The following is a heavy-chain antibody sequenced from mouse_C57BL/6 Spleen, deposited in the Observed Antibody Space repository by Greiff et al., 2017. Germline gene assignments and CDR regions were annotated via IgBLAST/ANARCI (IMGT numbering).Heavy chain of an antibody. J-gene: IGHJ2*01. CDR2: ISSGGDYI. CDR3: TRHDGYYSFDY. D-gene: IGHD2-3*01. Sequence: EVQGVESGEGLVKPGGSLKLSCAASGFTFSSYAMSWVRQTPEKRLEWVAYISSGGDYIYYADTVKGRFTISRDNARNTLYLQMSSLKSEDTAMYYCTRHDGYYSFDYWGQGTTLTVSS. CDR1: GFTFSSYA. V-gene: IGHV5-9-1*02.